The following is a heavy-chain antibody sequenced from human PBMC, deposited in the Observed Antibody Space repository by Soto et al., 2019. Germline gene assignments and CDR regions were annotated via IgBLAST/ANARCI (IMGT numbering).Heavy chain of an antibody. J-gene: IGHJ4*02. V-gene: IGHV3-23*01. D-gene: IGHD4-17*01. CDR1: GLTFSSYA. CDR2: ITGSGAGT. Sequence: GGSLRLSCAASGLTFSSYAMTWVRQAPGKGLEYVSSITGSGAGTFYADSVKGRFTISRDNSKNTLYLQLNSLRAEDTAIYFCAKDPNGDYVGAFDSWGQGSLVTVSS. CDR3: AKDPNGDYVGAFDS.